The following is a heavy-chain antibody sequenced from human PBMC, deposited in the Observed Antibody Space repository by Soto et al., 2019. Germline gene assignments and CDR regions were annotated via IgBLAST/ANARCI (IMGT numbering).Heavy chain of an antibody. J-gene: IGHJ4*02. D-gene: IGHD3-3*01. CDR1: GYTFTSYD. CDR2: MNPNSGNT. V-gene: IGHV1-8*01. CDR3: ARGIEIHVNRAIFTIFGVVTTYYFDY. Sequence: GASVKVSCKASGYTFTSYDINWVRQATGQGLEWMGWMNPNSGNTGYAQKFQGRVTMTRNTSISTAYMELSSLRSEDTAVYYCARGIEIHVNRAIFTIFGVVTTYYFDYWGQGTLVTVSS.